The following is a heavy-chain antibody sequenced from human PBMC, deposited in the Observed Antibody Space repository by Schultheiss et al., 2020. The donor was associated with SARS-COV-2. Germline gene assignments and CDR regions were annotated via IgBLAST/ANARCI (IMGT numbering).Heavy chain of an antibody. J-gene: IGHJ4*02. D-gene: IGHD2-15*01. Sequence: SETLSLTCTVSGGSISSYYWSWIRQPPGKGLEWIGYIYYSGSTNYKPSLKSRVTISLDTSKNQFSLKVSSVTAADTAVYYCAREHCSGGSCYGLGYWGQGTLVTVSS. CDR3: AREHCSGGSCYGLGY. CDR1: GGSISSYY. V-gene: IGHV4-59*01. CDR2: IYYSGST.